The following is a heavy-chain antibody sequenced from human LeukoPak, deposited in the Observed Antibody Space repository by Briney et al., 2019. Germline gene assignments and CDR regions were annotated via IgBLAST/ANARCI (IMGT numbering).Heavy chain of an antibody. CDR2: ISGDSHHI. J-gene: IGHJ4*02. V-gene: IGHV3-21*04. CDR3: AKKRIAAAGKPDFDY. D-gene: IGHD6-13*01. Sequence: GGSLRLSCAASGFTFSSQSMNWVRQTPEKGLEWVSSISGDSHHIFYRDSVKGRFTISRDNAENSVYLQMNSLRAEDAAVYFCAKKRIAAAGKPDFDYWGQGTLVTVSS. CDR1: GFTFSSQS.